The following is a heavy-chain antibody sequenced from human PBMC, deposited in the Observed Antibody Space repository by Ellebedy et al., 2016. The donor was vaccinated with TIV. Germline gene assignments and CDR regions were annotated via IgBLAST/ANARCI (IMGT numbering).Heavy chain of an antibody. Sequence: GESLKISCAASGFTFSSDWMSWVRQAPGKGLEWVANIKQDGSEKYYLDSVKGRFTISRDNAKNSLYLQMNSLRAEDTAVYYCAGIADVRFDPWGQGTLASVSS. CDR1: GFTFSSDW. V-gene: IGHV3-7*01. D-gene: IGHD3-10*02. CDR2: IKQDGSEK. CDR3: AGIADVRFDP. J-gene: IGHJ5*02.